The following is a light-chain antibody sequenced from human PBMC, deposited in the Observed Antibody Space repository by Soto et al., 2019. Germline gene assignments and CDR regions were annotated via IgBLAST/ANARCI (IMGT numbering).Light chain of an antibody. CDR2: DVS. J-gene: IGLJ1*01. Sequence: QSALAQPASVSGSPGQSITISCTGTSSDVGAYNYVSWYQQHPGKAPKLMIFDVSNRPSGVSNRFSGSKSGNTASLTISGLQAEDEADYYCNSYTRSDTYVFGAGTRSPS. CDR3: NSYTRSDTYV. V-gene: IGLV2-14*01. CDR1: SSDVGAYNY.